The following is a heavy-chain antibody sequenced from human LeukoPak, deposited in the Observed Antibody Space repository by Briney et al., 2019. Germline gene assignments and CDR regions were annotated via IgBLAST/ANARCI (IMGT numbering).Heavy chain of an antibody. J-gene: IGHJ4*02. D-gene: IGHD6-19*01. CDR2: IYYSGST. CDR3: ARGRVAGTIFDY. V-gene: IGHV4-59*01. Sequence: SETLSLTCTVSGGSISSYYWSWIRQPPGKGLEWIGYIYYSGSTNYNPSLKSRVTISVDTSKNQFSLKLSYVTAADTAVYYCARGRVAGTIFDYWGQGTLVTVSS. CDR1: GGSISSYY.